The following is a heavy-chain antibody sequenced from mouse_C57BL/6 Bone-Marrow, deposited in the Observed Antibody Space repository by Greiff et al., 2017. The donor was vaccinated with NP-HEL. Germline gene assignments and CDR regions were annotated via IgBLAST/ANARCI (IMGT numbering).Heavy chain of an antibody. CDR2: IDPSDSET. CDR3: ASCGSDCGMDY. J-gene: IGHJ4*01. V-gene: IGHV1-52*01. Sequence: QVQLQQPGAELVRPGSSVKLSCKASGYTFTSYWMHWVKQRPIQGLEWIGNIDPSDSETHYNQKFKDKATLTVDKSSSTAYMQLSNMTSEDSAVYYCASCGSDCGMDYWGQGTSVTVSS. D-gene: IGHD1-1*01. CDR1: GYTFTSYW.